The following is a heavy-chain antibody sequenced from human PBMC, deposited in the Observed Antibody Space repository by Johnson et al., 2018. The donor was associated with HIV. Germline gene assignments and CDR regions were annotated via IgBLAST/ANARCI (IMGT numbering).Heavy chain of an antibody. CDR1: GFTVSSNY. D-gene: IGHD6-13*01. J-gene: IGHJ3*02. V-gene: IGHV3-66*02. Sequence: VQLVESGGGLVQPGGSLRLSCAASGFTVSSNYMSWVRQAPGKGLEWVSVIYSGGSTYYADSVKGRFTISIDNSKNTLYLQMNSLRAEDTAVYYCASTNIAAPTGSDAFDIWGQGTMVTVSS. CDR2: IYSGGST. CDR3: ASTNIAAPTGSDAFDI.